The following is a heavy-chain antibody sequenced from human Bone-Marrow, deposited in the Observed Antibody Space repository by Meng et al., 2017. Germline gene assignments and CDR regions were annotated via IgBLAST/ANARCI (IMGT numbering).Heavy chain of an antibody. CDR2: ISSSGSTI. CDR1: GFTFSDYY. V-gene: IGHV3-11*01. CDR3: ARVAQSPNYYDLWSGYFHWFDP. Sequence: GASLKISCAASGFTFSDYYMSWIRQAPGKGLEWVSYISSSGSTIYYADSVKGRFTISRDNAKSSLYLQMNSLRAEDTAVYYCARVAQSPNYYDLWSGYFHWFDPWGQGALVTVSS. J-gene: IGHJ5*02. D-gene: IGHD3-3*01.